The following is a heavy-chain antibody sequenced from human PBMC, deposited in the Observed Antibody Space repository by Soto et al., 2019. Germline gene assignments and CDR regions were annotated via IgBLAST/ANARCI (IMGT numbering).Heavy chain of an antibody. V-gene: IGHV3-30*18. CDR3: AKDIRNYDFSSGCLEY. Sequence: GGSLRLSCAASGFTFSSYGMHWVRQAPGKGLEWVAVISYDGSNKYYADSVKGRFTISRDNSKNTLYLQMNSLRAEDTAVYYCAKDIRNYDFSSGCLEYWGQGTLVTVSS. J-gene: IGHJ4*02. CDR1: GFTFSSYG. D-gene: IGHD3-3*01. CDR2: ISYDGSNK.